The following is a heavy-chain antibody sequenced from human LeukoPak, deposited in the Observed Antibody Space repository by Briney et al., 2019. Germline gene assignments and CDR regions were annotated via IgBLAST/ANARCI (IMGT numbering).Heavy chain of an antibody. CDR1: GGSFSGYY. V-gene: IGHV4-34*01. CDR3: ARIGITMVRGAAKAGMDV. J-gene: IGHJ6*04. CDR2: INHSGST. Sequence: SETLSLTCAVYGGSFSGYYWSWIRQPPGKGLEWIGEINHSGSTNYNPSLKSRVTISVDTSKNQFSLKLSSVTAADTAVYYCARIGITMVRGAAKAGMDVWGKGTTVTVSS. D-gene: IGHD3-10*01.